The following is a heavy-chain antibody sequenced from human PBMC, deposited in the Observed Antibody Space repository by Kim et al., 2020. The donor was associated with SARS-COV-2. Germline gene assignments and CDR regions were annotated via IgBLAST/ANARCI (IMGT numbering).Heavy chain of an antibody. CDR3: SRAISTSSPCYYMDV. Sequence: GGSLRLSCAASEFTFSTYWMYWVRQAPGKGLVWVSRISSSGNTTYYADSVKGRFTISRDNAKNTLYLQMNSLRADDTAVYYCSRAISTSSPCYYMDVWGKGTTVTVSS. CDR2: ISSSGNTT. D-gene: IGHD2-2*01. V-gene: IGHV3-74*01. J-gene: IGHJ6*03. CDR1: EFTFSTYW.